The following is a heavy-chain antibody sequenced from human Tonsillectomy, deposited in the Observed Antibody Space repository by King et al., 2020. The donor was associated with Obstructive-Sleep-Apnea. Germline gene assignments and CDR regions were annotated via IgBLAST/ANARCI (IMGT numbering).Heavy chain of an antibody. CDR2: ISGTGGST. V-gene: IGHV3-23*04. CDR3: AKPVSEPYPDYYFDC. J-gene: IGHJ4*02. CDR1: GFTFSSYA. Sequence: VQLVESGGGLVQPGGSLRLSCVASGFTFSSYAMSWVRQAPGKGLEWVSAISGTGGSTFYADSVKGRFTISRDNSKNTLFLQMNSLRAEDTAVYYCAKPVSEPYPDYYFDCWGQGTLVTVSS.